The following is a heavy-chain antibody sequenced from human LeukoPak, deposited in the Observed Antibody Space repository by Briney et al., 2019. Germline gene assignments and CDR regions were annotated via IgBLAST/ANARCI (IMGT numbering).Heavy chain of an antibody. V-gene: IGHV3-48*03. D-gene: IGHD6-13*01. CDR1: GFTFSNYA. Sequence: GGSLRLSCEASGFTFSNYAMNWVRQAPGKGLEWVSYISSSGSTIYYADSVKGRFTISRDNAKNSLYLQMNSLRAEDTAVYYCARDGSREYSSSWYGDAFDIWGQGTMVTVSS. CDR3: ARDGSREYSSSWYGDAFDI. J-gene: IGHJ3*02. CDR2: ISSSGSTI.